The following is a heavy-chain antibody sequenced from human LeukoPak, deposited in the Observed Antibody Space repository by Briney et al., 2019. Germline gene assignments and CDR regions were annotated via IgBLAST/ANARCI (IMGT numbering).Heavy chain of an antibody. Sequence: PSETLSLTCTVSGGSISSYYWSWIRQPPGKGLEWIGYIYYSGSTNYNPSLKSRVTISVDTSKNQFSLKLSSVTAADTAVYYCARVGSSWYLWYFDLWGRGTLVTVSS. CDR3: ARVGSSWYLWYFDL. CDR2: IYYSGST. CDR1: GGSISSYY. D-gene: IGHD6-13*01. J-gene: IGHJ2*01. V-gene: IGHV4-59*01.